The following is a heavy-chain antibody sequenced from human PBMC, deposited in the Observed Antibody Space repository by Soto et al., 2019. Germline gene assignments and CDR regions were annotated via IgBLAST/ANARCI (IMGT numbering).Heavy chain of an antibody. D-gene: IGHD3-10*02. CDR3: AKGKSSIYVSHAFDV. V-gene: IGHV3-23*01. CDR1: GFNFNTYA. Sequence: EVQVLESGGGLVQPGGSLRLSCAASGFNFNTYAMSWVRQAPGKGLEWVSGISGGGGSIHYVDSVKGRFTISRDNSKNTPYLQMNSLRGDDTAVYYCAKGKSSIYVSHAFDVWGQGTMVTVSS. J-gene: IGHJ3*01. CDR2: ISGGGGSI.